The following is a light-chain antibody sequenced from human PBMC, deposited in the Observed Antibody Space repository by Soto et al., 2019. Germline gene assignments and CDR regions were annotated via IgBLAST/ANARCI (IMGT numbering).Light chain of an antibody. CDR1: HSVSSY. CDR3: LQRSNWPLT. Sequence: PVERPTLSCRASHSVSSYLAWYQQKPDQAPRLLIYDASNRATGIPARFSGSGSGTDFTLTISSLEPEDFGVYYCLQRSNWPLTFGGGTKVDIK. J-gene: IGKJ4*01. CDR2: DAS. V-gene: IGKV3-11*01.